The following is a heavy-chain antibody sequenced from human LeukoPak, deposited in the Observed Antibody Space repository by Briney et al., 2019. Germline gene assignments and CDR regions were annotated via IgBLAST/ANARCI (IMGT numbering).Heavy chain of an antibody. D-gene: IGHD6-6*01. CDR3: ARDYSTPSYYYYYMDV. CDR1: GGSISSGSYY. J-gene: IGHJ6*03. CDR2: IYTSGST. Sequence: SQTLSLTCTVSGGSISSGSYYWSWIRQPAGKGLEWLGRIYTSGSTNYNPSLKSRVTISVDTSKNQFSLRLTSVTAADTAVYFCARDYSTPSYYYYYMDVWGKGTTVTVSS. V-gene: IGHV4-61*02.